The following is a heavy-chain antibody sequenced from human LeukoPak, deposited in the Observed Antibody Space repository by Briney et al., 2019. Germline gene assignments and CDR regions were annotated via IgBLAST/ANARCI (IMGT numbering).Heavy chain of an antibody. Sequence: GASVKVSCKASGYTFTGYYMHWVRQAPGQGLEWMGWINPNSGGTNYAQKFQGRVTMTRDTSISTAYMELSRLRSDDTAVYYCAREGGGLVRIVATYYFDYWGQGTLVTVSS. CDR1: GYTFTGYY. V-gene: IGHV1-2*02. D-gene: IGHD5-12*01. CDR3: AREGGGLVRIVATYYFDY. CDR2: INPNSGGT. J-gene: IGHJ4*02.